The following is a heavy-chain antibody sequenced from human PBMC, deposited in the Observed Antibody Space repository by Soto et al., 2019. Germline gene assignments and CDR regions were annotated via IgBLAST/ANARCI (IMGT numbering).Heavy chain of an antibody. D-gene: IGHD5-18*01. V-gene: IGHV3-30-3*01. CDR3: AREGGYSYGYSDY. Sequence: QVQLVESGGGVVQPGRSLRLSCAASGFTFSSYAMHWVRQAPAKGLEWVAVISYDGSNKYYADSVKGRFTISRDNSKNTLYLQMISLRAEDTAVYYFAREGGYSYGYSDYWGQGTLVTVSS. CDR2: ISYDGSNK. J-gene: IGHJ4*02. CDR1: GFTFSSYA.